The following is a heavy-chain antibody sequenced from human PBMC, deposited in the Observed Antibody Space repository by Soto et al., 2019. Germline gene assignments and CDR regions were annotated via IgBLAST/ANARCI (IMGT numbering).Heavy chain of an antibody. J-gene: IGHJ4*02. Sequence: GGSLRLSCAASGFNFSSYWMSWVRQAPGKGLEWVANIKQDGSEKYYVDSVKGRFTISRDNAKDSLYLQMNSLRAEDTAMYYCARDEIGCSGCSCYHFDYWGQGTLVTVSS. D-gene: IGHD2-15*01. CDR1: GFNFSSYW. CDR3: ARDEIGCSGCSCYHFDY. CDR2: IKQDGSEK. V-gene: IGHV3-7*01.